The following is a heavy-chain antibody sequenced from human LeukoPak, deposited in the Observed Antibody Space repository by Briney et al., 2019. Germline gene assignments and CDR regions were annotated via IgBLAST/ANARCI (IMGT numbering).Heavy chain of an antibody. CDR1: GFTVSSNY. V-gene: IGHV3-53*01. CDR2: IYRGGNT. J-gene: IGHJ3*02. D-gene: IGHD1/OR15-1a*01. Sequence: PGGSLRLSCAASGFTVSSNYMSWVRQTPGKGLEWVSIIYRGGNTYYADSVKGRFTISRDNSKNTLFLQMNSLRVEDTAVYYCARDNWDTGFDIWGQGTMVTVSS. CDR3: ARDNWDTGFDI.